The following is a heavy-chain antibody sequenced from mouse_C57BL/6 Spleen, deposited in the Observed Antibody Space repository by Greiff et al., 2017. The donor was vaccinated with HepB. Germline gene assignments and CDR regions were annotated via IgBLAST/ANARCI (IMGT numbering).Heavy chain of an antibody. D-gene: IGHD2-10*01. CDR3: ARSSYWKGFFDY. V-gene: IGHV1-54*01. Sequence: QVQLKQSGAELVRPGTSVKVSCKASGYAFTNYLIEWVKQRPGQGLEWIGVINPGSGGTNYNEKFKGKATLTADKSSSTAYMQLSSLTSEDSAVYFCARSSYWKGFFDYWGQGTTLTVSS. J-gene: IGHJ2*01. CDR2: INPGSGGT. CDR1: GYAFTNYL.